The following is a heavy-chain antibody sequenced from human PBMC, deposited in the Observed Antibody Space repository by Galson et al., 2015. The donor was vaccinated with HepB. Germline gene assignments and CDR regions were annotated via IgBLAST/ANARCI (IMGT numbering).Heavy chain of an antibody. V-gene: IGHV3-64*01. Sequence: SLRLSCAASGFTFNSYAMHWVRQAPGQGLEYVSGINTSGRSTYYAISLKGRFTISRDNSKNTLYLQMDNLRAEDMAVYYCAREGPGGSTEFDPWGQGTLVIVSS. J-gene: IGHJ5*02. CDR3: AREGPGGSTEFDP. D-gene: IGHD2-15*01. CDR1: GFTFNSYA. CDR2: INTSGRST.